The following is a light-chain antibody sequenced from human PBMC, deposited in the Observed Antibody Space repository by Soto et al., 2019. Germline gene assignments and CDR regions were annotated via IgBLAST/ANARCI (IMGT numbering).Light chain of an antibody. CDR2: DAY. Sequence: DIQMTQSPSTLSASVGDRVTITCRASQSISSWLAWYQQKQGKAPKLLIYDAYSLESGVPSRFSGSGSGTEFTLTISSLQPDDFATYYCQQYNSYSWTFGQGTKVEIK. CDR3: QQYNSYSWT. V-gene: IGKV1-5*01. CDR1: QSISSW. J-gene: IGKJ1*01.